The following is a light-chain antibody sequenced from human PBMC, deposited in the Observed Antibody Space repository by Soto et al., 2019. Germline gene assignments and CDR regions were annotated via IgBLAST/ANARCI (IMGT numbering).Light chain of an antibody. Sequence: DIQMTQSPSSLSASVGDRATITCRASQGINNYLAWYQQKPGKVPKLLIYAASTLQSGVPSRFSGSGSGTDFILTIRRLQPEDVATYYCQKYNSAPWPFGQGTRVEIK. J-gene: IGKJ1*01. CDR1: QGINNY. CDR2: AAS. CDR3: QKYNSAPWP. V-gene: IGKV1-27*01.